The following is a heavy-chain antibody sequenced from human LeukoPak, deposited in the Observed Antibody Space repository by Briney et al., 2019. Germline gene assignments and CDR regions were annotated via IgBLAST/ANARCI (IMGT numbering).Heavy chain of an antibody. CDR3: AKVLRWTSGLREHDAFDI. V-gene: IGHV3-30*04. J-gene: IGHJ3*02. CDR1: GFTFSSYA. CDR2: ISYDGSNK. D-gene: IGHD5-12*01. Sequence: GRSLRLSCAASGFTFSSYAMHWVRQAPGKGLEWVAVISYDGSNKYYADSVKGRFTISRDNSKNTLYLQMNSLRAEDTAVYYCAKVLRWTSGLREHDAFDIWGQGTMVTVSS.